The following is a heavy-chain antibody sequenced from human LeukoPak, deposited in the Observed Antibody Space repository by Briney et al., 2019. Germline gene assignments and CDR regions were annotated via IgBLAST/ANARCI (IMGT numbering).Heavy chain of an antibody. V-gene: IGHV4-61*02. CDR3: ARAFDFWSGYPFDP. Sequence: SQTLSLTCTVSGGSISSGSYYWSWSRQPAGKGLEWIGRIYTSGSTNYNPSLKSRVTISVDTSKNQFSLKLSSVTAADTAVYYCARAFDFWSGYPFDPWGQGTLVTVSS. J-gene: IGHJ5*02. CDR2: IYTSGST. CDR1: GGSISSGSYY. D-gene: IGHD3-3*01.